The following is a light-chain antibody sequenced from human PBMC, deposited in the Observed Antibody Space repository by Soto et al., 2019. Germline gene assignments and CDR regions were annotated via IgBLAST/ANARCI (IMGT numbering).Light chain of an antibody. CDR3: QQYNYWPRA. CDR1: QSVSSN. Sequence: EIVMTQSPATLSVSPGERATLSCRASQSVSSNLAWYQQKPGQAPRLLIYGASTRATDIPARFSGSGSGTEFTLTISSLQSEDFAVYYCQQYNYWPRAFGQGTKVEIK. V-gene: IGKV3-15*01. J-gene: IGKJ1*01. CDR2: GAS.